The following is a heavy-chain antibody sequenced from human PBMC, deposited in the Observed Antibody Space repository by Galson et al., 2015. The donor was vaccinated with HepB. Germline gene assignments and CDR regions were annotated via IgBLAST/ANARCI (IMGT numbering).Heavy chain of an antibody. Sequence: SLTCTVSGGSISSSSYYWGWIRQPPGKGLEWIGNIYYSGSTYYNPSLRSRVTISVDTSKNQFSLKLSSVTAADTAVYYCARVGVEMATMGYWGQGTLVTVSS. J-gene: IGHJ4*02. CDR3: ARVGVEMATMGY. CDR1: GGSISSSSYY. V-gene: IGHV4-39*07. D-gene: IGHD5-24*01. CDR2: IYYSGST.